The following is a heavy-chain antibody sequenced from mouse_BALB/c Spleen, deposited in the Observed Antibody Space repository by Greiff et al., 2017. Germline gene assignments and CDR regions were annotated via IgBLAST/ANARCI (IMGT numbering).Heavy chain of an antibody. V-gene: IGHV2-9*02. CDR2: IWAGGST. Sequence: QVQLKESGPGLVAPSQSLSITCTVSGFSLTSYGVHWVRQPPGKGLEWLGVIWAGGSTNYNSALMSRLSISKDNSKSQVFLKMNSLQTDDTAMYYCAMYDYDRGGLDYWGQGTTLTVSS. J-gene: IGHJ2*01. CDR3: AMYDYDRGGLDY. CDR1: GFSLTSYG. D-gene: IGHD2-4*01.